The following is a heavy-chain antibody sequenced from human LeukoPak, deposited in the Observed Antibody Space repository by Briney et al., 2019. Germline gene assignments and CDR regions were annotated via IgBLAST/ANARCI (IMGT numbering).Heavy chain of an antibody. J-gene: IGHJ4*02. CDR3: AKDHAGSGRAFEL. V-gene: IGHV3-30*16. CDR1: GFTFTTSS. D-gene: IGHD3-10*01. CDR2: MSSDGRKT. Sequence: GGSLRPSRAPSGFTFTTSSVHWGRQAPDGGVEWVALMSSDGRKTYYGDSVRGRFTVSRDNSNDILYLQMDSLRSDDTAIYYCAKDHAGSGRAFELWGQGTLVTVSS.